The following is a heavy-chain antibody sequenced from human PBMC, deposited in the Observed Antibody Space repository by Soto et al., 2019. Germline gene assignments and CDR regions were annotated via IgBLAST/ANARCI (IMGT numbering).Heavy chain of an antibody. CDR3: ARVVSTYYDVLPANWFDP. CDR1: GDTFTGYY. CDR2: IKSFNGDT. D-gene: IGHD3-16*01. J-gene: IGHJ5*02. Sequence: ASVKVSCKASGDTFTGYYMHWARQAPGQGLEWMGWIKSFNGDTNYAQKFQGRVTLTRDTSISTAYMELSRLKSDDTAVYYCARVVSTYYDVLPANWFDPWGQGTRVTVSS. V-gene: IGHV1-2*02.